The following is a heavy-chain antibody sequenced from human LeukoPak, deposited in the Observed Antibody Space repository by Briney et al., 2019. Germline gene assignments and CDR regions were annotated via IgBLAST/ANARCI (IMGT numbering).Heavy chain of an antibody. Sequence: ASVKVSCKASGGTFSSYAISWVRQAPGQGLEWMGGIIPIFGTANYAQKFQGRVTITADESTSTAYMELSSLRSEDTAVYYCASGDSSGYYSVVGPNWFDPWGQGTLVTVSS. D-gene: IGHD3-22*01. CDR2: IIPIFGTA. V-gene: IGHV1-69*13. CDR3: ASGDSSGYYSVVGPNWFDP. J-gene: IGHJ5*02. CDR1: GGTFSSYA.